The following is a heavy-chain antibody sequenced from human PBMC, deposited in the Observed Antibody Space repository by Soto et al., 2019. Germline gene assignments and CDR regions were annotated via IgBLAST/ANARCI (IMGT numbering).Heavy chain of an antibody. CDR1: GFTFSSYS. D-gene: IGHD4-17*01. J-gene: IGHJ4*02. CDR2: IGGSSGHI. V-gene: IGHV3-21*01. CDR3: ARTNGAYSNYGGH. Sequence: GGSLRLSCAASGFTFSSYSMVWVRQAPEKGLEWVSSIGGSSGHIYYADSLKGRFTISRDNAKNSLYLQMNSLRVDDTAVYYCARTNGAYSNYGGHWGQGTLVTVSS.